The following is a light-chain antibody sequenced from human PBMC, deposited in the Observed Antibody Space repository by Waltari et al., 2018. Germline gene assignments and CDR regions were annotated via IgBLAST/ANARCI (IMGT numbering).Light chain of an antibody. Sequence: IQMTQSPSSLSASVGDRVTITCQASQDITNYLNWYQQKPGKAPKLLIYDASNLETGVPSRFSVSGSGTHFTFTISSLQPEDIAIYYCQQYDHLHMYTFGQGTKLQIK. CDR2: DAS. CDR3: QQYDHLHMYT. CDR1: QDITNY. J-gene: IGKJ2*01. V-gene: IGKV1-33*01.